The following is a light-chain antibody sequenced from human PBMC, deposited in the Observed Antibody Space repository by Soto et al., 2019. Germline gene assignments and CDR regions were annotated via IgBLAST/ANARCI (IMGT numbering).Light chain of an antibody. V-gene: IGKV1-39*01. J-gene: IGKJ4*02. CDR3: QQSYSTRLT. Sequence: DIQMTQSPFSLSASVGDRVTISCRPSKNIKNYLNWYQQRPGKAPKLLIFAASTLQSGVPSRFSGSGSGTDFTLTISSRQPEDFATYYCQQSYSTRLTFGGGTKVEI. CDR1: KNIKNY. CDR2: AAS.